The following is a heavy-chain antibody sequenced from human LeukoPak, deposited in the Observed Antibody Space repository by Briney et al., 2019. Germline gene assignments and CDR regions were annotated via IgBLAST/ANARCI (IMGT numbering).Heavy chain of an antibody. V-gene: IGHV4-59*01. CDR2: IYYSGST. D-gene: IGHD2-8*01. CDR3: ARLRYCTNGVCP. Sequence: PSETLSLTCTVSGGSISSYYWSWIRQPPGEGLEWIGYIYYSGSTNYNPSLKSRVTISVDTSKNQFSLKLSSVTAADTAVYYCARLRYCTNGVCPWGQGTLVTVSS. CDR1: GGSISSYY. J-gene: IGHJ5*02.